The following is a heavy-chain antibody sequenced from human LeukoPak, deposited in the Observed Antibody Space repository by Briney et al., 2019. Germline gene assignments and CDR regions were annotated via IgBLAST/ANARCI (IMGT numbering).Heavy chain of an antibody. D-gene: IGHD2/OR15-2a*01. CDR1: GFTFSNDW. CDR3: ARSRGGFYHY. J-gene: IGHJ4*02. V-gene: IGHV3-74*01. Sequence: GGSLRLSCAASGFTFSNDWMHRVRQAPGKGLVWVSRINTDGSTTTYTDSVKGRFTISRDNAKNTLYLQMNSLRVEDTAVYYCARSRGGFYHYWGQGTLVTVSS. CDR2: INTDGSTT.